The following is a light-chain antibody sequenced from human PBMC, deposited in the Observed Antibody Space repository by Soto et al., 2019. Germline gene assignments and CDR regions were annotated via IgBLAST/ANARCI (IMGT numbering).Light chain of an antibody. CDR1: QSVSSSY. Sequence: EIVLTQSPGTLSLSPGEGATLSCRASQSVSSSYLAWYQRKVGQAPRLLIYGASSRATGIPDRFSGSGSGTDFTLTISRLEPEDFAVYYCQQYGTSPLTFGGGTKVEIK. V-gene: IGKV3-20*01. CDR2: GAS. J-gene: IGKJ4*01. CDR3: QQYGTSPLT.